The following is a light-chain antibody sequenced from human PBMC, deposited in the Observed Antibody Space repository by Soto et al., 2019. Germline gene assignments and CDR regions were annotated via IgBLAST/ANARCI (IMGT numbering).Light chain of an antibody. CDR2: LGS. J-gene: IGKJ3*01. CDR3: MQALQTSFT. CDR1: QSLLHRNGYNY. Sequence: DIVMTQSPLSLSVTPGEPASISCRFSQSLLHRNGYNYLDWYLQKPGQSPQLLISLGSNRASGVPDRLSGSGSGTDFTLNITRVEAGDVGVYYCMQALQTSFTFGPGTRVDI. V-gene: IGKV2-28*01.